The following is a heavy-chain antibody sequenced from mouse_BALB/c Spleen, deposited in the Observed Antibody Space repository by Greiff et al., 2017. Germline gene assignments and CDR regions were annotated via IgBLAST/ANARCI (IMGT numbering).Heavy chain of an antibody. CDR2: IYPGDGDT. Sequence: QVHVKQSGAELARPGASVKLSCKASGYTFTSYWMQWVKQRPGQGLEWIGAIYPGDGDTRYTQKFKGKATLTADKSSSTAYMQLSSLASEDSAVYYCARGGSSYEGYAMDYWGQGTSVTVSS. J-gene: IGHJ4*01. D-gene: IGHD1-1*01. CDR3: ARGGSSYEGYAMDY. V-gene: IGHV1-87*01. CDR1: GYTFTSYW.